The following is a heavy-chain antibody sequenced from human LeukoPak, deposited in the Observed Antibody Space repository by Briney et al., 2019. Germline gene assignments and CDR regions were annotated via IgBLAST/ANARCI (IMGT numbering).Heavy chain of an antibody. J-gene: IGHJ4*02. CDR1: GYTFTSYG. V-gene: IGHV1-18*01. Sequence: ASVKVSCKASGYTFTSYGISWVRQAPGQGLEWMGWISAYNGNTNYAQKLQGRVTMTTDTSTSTAYMELRSLRSDDTAVYYCATTFGLLSSSSRGLFDYWGQGTLVTVSS. CDR2: ISAYNGNT. D-gene: IGHD6-6*01. CDR3: ATTFGLLSSSSRGLFDY.